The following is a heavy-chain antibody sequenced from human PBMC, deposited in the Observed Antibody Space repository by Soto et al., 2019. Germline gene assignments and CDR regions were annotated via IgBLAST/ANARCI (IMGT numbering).Heavy chain of an antibody. CDR3: AKDQENGYGFGSGDGMVV. CDR1: GFTFSSYG. CDR2: ISYDGSNK. J-gene: IGHJ6*02. V-gene: IGHV3-30*18. D-gene: IGHD5-18*01. Sequence: QVQLVESGGGVVQPGRSLRLSCAASGFTFSSYGMHWVRQAPGKGLEWVAVISYDGSNKYYADSVKGRFTISRDNSKNTLYLQMNSLRAEDTAVYYCAKDQENGYGFGSGDGMVVWGQGTTVTVSS.